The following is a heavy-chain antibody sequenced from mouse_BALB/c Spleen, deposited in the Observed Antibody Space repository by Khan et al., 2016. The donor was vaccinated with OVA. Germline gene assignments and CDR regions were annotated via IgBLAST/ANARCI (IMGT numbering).Heavy chain of an antibody. D-gene: IGHD1-1*01. CDR2: INPSSGYN. CDR3: TRGGYGSFGY. CDR1: GYIFTSYM. Sequence: QVRLQQSGAELARPGASVKMSCKASGYIFTSYMMHWVKQRPGQGLEWIGDINPSSGYNNYNQKFKDKATLTADKSSSTAYMQRSSLTSEDSAVYYCTRGGYGSFGYWGQGTLVTVSA. V-gene: IGHV1-4*01. J-gene: IGHJ3*01.